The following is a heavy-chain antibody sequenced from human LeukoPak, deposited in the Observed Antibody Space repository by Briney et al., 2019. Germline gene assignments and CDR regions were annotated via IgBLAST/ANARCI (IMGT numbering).Heavy chain of an antibody. CDR1: GGSISSGSYY. V-gene: IGHV4-61*02. CDR3: AREPRERGSGSSIGYMDV. D-gene: IGHD3-10*01. J-gene: IGHJ6*03. CDR2: IYTSGST. Sequence: PSETLSLTCTVSGGSISSGSYYWSWIRQPAGKGLEWIGRIYTSGSTNYNPSLKSRVTISVDTSKNQFSLKLSSVTAADTAVYYCAREPRERGSGSSIGYMDVWGKGTTVTVSS.